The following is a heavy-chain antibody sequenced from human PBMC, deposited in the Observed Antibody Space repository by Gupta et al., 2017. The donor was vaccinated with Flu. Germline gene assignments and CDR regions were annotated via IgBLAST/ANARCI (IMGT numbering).Heavy chain of an antibody. D-gene: IGHD1-1*01. J-gene: IGHJ6*03. V-gene: IGHV6-1*01. CDR2: TLYRSSKWHG. Sequence: WHWIRQSPSRGLEWLGRTLYRSSKWHGEYALSMRSRLNINADTSKNQFSLHLNSVTPEDTAVYYCARDGGGTTIGYYCMDVWGRGTTVIVSS. CDR3: ARDGGGTTIGYYCMDV.